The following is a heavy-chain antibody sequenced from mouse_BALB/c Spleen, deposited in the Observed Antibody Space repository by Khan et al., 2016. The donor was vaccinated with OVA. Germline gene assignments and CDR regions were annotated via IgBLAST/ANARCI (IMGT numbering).Heavy chain of an antibody. J-gene: IGHJ3*01. Sequence: VQLQESGPGLVQPSQSLSITCTVSGFSLTNYSLHWVRQSPGKGLEWLGVIWSAGSTDYNAAFISRLTIRKDNSRSQVFFKMNSLQPNDTAIYYGARRGYDYGRGALFAYWGQGTLVTVSA. CDR2: IWSAGST. CDR1: GFSLTNYS. V-gene: IGHV2-2*02. D-gene: IGHD2-4*01. CDR3: ARRGYDYGRGALFAY.